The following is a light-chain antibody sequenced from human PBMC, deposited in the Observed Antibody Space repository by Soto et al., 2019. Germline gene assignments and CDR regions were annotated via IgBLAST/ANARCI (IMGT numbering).Light chain of an antibody. CDR3: QQYGSSRT. CDR1: QSVSSSY. CDR2: GAS. J-gene: IGKJ1*01. V-gene: IGKV3-20*01. Sequence: EIVLTQSPGTLSLSPGERATLSCRASQSVSSSYLAWYQQKPGQAPSLLIYGASSRATGIPDRFSGCGSGTDFTLTISRLEREDFAVYYCQQYGSSRTFGQGTNVEIK.